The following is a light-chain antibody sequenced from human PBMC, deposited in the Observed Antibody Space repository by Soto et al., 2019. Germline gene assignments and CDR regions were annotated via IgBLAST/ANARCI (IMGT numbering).Light chain of an antibody. CDR3: QQFGGSPYT. Sequence: EIVLTQSPGTLSLSPGERATLSCRASQSVSNNYLAWYQQKPGQAPRLLIYGASSRATGIPDRFSGSGSGTDFTLTISRLEPEDFAVYYCQQFGGSPYTFGQGTKLDIK. V-gene: IGKV3-20*01. CDR1: QSVSNNY. J-gene: IGKJ2*01. CDR2: GAS.